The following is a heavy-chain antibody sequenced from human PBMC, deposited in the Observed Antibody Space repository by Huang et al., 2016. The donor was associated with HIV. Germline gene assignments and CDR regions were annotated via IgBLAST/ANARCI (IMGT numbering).Heavy chain of an antibody. CDR3: AKDSGRYYYDSSGYLDY. Sequence: QVQLVESGGGVVQPGRSLRLSCAASGFTFSSYGMHWVRQAPGKGLEWVAVISYDGSNKYYADSVKGRFTISRDNSKNTLYLQMDSLRAEETAVYYCAKDSGRYYYDSSGYLDYWGQGTLVTVSS. CDR1: GFTFSSYG. V-gene: IGHV3-30*18. D-gene: IGHD3-22*01. CDR2: ISYDGSNK. J-gene: IGHJ4*02.